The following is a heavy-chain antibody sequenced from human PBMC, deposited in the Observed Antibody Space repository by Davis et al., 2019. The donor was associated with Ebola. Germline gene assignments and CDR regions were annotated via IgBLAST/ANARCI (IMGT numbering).Heavy chain of an antibody. CDR1: GYTLAGLS. V-gene: IGHV1-24*01. Sequence: ASVKVSCKCKVAGYTLAGLSMHWVRQAPGKGLEWMGYFDPEDGEAIYAQNFQGRVTMTEDTSTNTAYMELSGLRSEDTAVYYCSIGGTTGGFDYWGQGTLVTVSS. J-gene: IGHJ4*02. CDR2: FDPEDGEA. D-gene: IGHD1-14*01. CDR3: SIGGTTGGFDY.